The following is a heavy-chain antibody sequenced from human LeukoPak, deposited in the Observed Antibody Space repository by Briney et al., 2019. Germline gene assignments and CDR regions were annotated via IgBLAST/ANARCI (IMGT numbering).Heavy chain of an antibody. V-gene: IGHV1-69*04. D-gene: IGHD3-3*01. CDR3: ARGRTYDFWSGYSWGPNWFDP. CDR2: IIPILGIA. J-gene: IGHJ5*02. Sequence: ASVKVSCKASGGTFSSYAISWVRQAPGQGLEWMGRIIPILGIANYAQKFQGRVTITADKSTSTAYMELSSLRSEDTAVYCCARGRTYDFWSGYSWGPNWFDPWGQGTLVTVSS. CDR1: GGTFSSYA.